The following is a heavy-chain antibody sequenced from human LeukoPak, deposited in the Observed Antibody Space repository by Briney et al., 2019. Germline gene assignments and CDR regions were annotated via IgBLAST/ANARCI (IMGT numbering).Heavy chain of an antibody. CDR2: IYHSGST. V-gene: IGHV4-39*07. CDR1: GGSISSYY. CDR3: ARDWIAAANDI. Sequence: SETLSLTCTVSGGSISSYYWGWIRQPPGKGLEWIGSIYHSGSTYYNPSLKSRVTISVDTSKNQFSLRLSSVTAADTAVYYCARDWIAAANDIWGQGTMVTVSS. J-gene: IGHJ3*02. D-gene: IGHD6-13*01.